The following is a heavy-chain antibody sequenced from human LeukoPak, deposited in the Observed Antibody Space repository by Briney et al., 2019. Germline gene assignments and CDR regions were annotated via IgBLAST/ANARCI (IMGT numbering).Heavy chain of an antibody. CDR2: ISSSSYI. D-gene: IGHD3-16*02. V-gene: IGHV3-21*01. Sequence: PGGSLRLSCAASGFTFSSYTMNWVRQAPGKGLEWVSSISSSSYIYYADSVKGRFTISRDNAKNSLYLQMNSLRAEDTAVYYCARDREGDYIWGSYRPGWFDPWGQGTLVTVSS. CDR1: GFTFSSYT. J-gene: IGHJ5*02. CDR3: ARDREGDYIWGSYRPGWFDP.